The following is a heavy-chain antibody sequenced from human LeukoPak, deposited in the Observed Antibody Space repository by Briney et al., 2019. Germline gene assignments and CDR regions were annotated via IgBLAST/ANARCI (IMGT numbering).Heavy chain of an antibody. V-gene: IGHV3-21*01. CDR2: ISSSSSYI. Sequence: GGSLRLSCAASGFTFSSCSMNWVRQAPGKGLEWVSSISSSSSYIYYADSVKGRFTISRDNAKNSLYLQMNSLRAEDTAVYYCARDGGDYGADDYWGQGTLVTVSS. CDR1: GFTFSSCS. J-gene: IGHJ4*02. D-gene: IGHD4-17*01. CDR3: ARDGGDYGADDY.